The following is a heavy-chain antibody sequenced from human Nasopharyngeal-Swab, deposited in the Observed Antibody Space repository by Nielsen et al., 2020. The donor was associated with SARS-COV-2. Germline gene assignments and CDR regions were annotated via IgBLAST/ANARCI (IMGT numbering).Heavy chain of an antibody. CDR1: GFTFSSYA. CDR3: AILSGYSYGYKPLDAFDI. J-gene: IGHJ3*02. V-gene: IGHV3-23*01. Sequence: GESLKISCAASGFTFSSYAMSWARQAPGKGLEWVSYISSSGGSTYYADSVKGRFTISRDNAKNTLYLQMNSLRAEDTAVYYCAILSGYSYGYKPLDAFDIWGQGTMVTVSS. CDR2: ISSSGGST. D-gene: IGHD5-18*01.